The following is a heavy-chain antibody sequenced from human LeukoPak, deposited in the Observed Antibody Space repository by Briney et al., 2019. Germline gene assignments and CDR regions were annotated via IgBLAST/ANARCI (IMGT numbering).Heavy chain of an antibody. CDR2: IYHSGST. J-gene: IGHJ2*01. CDR3: ARGPYIVLMVYAIKSSWYFDL. Sequence: SQTLSLTCAVSGGSISSGGYSWSWIRQPPGKGLEWIGYIYHSGSTYYNPSLKSRVTISVDRSKNQFSLKLSSVTAADTAVYYCARGPYIVLMVYAIKSSWYFDLWGRGTLVTVSS. CDR1: GGSISSGGYS. V-gene: IGHV4-30-2*01. D-gene: IGHD2-8*01.